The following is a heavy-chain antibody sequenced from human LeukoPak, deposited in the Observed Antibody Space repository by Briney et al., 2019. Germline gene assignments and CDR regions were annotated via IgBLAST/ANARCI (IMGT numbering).Heavy chain of an antibody. CDR3: ARDQILYSSGWYQFYFDY. Sequence: QPGRSLRLYCAASAFSFSSYGMHWVRQAPGKGLEWVAVVWYDGSNKYYADSVKGRFTISRDNSKNTLYLQMNSLGAEDTAVYYCARDQILYSSGWYQFYFDYWGQGTLVTVSS. CDR2: VWYDGSNK. CDR1: AFSFSSYG. J-gene: IGHJ4*02. D-gene: IGHD6-19*01. V-gene: IGHV3-33*01.